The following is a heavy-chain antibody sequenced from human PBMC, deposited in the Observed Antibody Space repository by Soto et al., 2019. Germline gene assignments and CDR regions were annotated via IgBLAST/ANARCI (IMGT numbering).Heavy chain of an antibody. V-gene: IGHV1-18*01. Sequence: ASVKVSCKASGYTFTSSGFTWVRQAPGQGLEWMGWISAYDGNTKYAQKLQGRVTMTTDTSTSTAYMELRSLRSDDTAVYYCARAVPYSVGARLDYWGQGTLVTSPQ. D-gene: IGHD1-26*01. CDR2: ISAYDGNT. J-gene: IGHJ4*02. CDR3: ARAVPYSVGARLDY. CDR1: GYTFTSSG.